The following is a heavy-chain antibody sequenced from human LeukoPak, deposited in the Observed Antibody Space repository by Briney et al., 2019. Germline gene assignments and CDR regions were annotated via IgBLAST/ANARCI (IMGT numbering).Heavy chain of an antibody. CDR2: ISSNGGST. J-gene: IGHJ5*02. V-gene: IGHV3-64D*06. CDR1: GFTFSSYA. Sequence: GGSLRLSCSASGFTFSSYAMHGVCQAPGKGLEYVSAISSNGGSTYYADSVKGRFTISRDNSKNTLYLQMSSLRAEDTAVYYCVTTRSSSWPPFDPWGQGTLVTVSS. CDR3: VTTRSSSWPPFDP. D-gene: IGHD2-2*01.